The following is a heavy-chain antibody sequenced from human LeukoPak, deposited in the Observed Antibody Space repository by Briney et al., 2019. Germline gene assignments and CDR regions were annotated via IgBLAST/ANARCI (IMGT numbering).Heavy chain of an antibody. CDR3: AREHYYGSGSYYGRSGWFDP. J-gene: IGHJ5*02. CDR2: IYYGGST. CDR1: GCSISSGDYY. D-gene: IGHD3-10*01. V-gene: IGHV4-30-4*01. Sequence: SQTLSLTCTVSGCSISSGDYYWSWIGQPPGKGLEWIGYIYYGGSTYYNPSLKSRVTISVDTSKNQFSLTLSSVTAADTAVYYCAREHYYGSGSYYGRSGWFDPWGQGTLVTVSS.